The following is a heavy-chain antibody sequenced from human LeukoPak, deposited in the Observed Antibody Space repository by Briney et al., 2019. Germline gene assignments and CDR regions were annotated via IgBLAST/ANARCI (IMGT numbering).Heavy chain of an antibody. CDR2: INHSGST. V-gene: IGHV4-34*01. D-gene: IGHD3-10*01. CDR3: ARGPHYYGSGSYYNCFDY. J-gene: IGHJ4*02. Sequence: SETLSLTCAVSGGSFGGYYWSWIRQPPGKGLEWIGEINHSGSTNYNPSLKSRVTISVDTSKNQFSLKLSSVTAADTAVYYCARGPHYYGSGSYYNCFDYWGQGTLVTVSS. CDR1: GGSFGGYY.